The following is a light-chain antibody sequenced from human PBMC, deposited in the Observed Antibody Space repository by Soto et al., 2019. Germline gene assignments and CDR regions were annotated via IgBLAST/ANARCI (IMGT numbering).Light chain of an antibody. Sequence: QLVLTQSPSASASLGALVKLTCTLSSGHSSYAIAWHQQQPEKGPRYLMKLNSDGSHSKGDGIPDRFSGSSSGAERYLTISSLQSEDEADYYCQTWGSGIHVFGGGTKLTVL. J-gene: IGLJ2*01. V-gene: IGLV4-69*01. CDR1: SGHSSYA. CDR3: QTWGSGIHV. CDR2: LNSDGSH.